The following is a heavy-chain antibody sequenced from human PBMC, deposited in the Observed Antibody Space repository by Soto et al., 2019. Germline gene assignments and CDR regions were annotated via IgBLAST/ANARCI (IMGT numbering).Heavy chain of an antibody. CDR1: GFTFSSYA. Sequence: GGSLRLSCAASGFTFSSYAMSWVRQAPGKGLEWVSAISGSGGSTYYTDSVKGRFTISRDNSKNTLYLQMNSLRAEDTAVYYCAKDRKQGNSGSYRGHYFDYWGQGTLVTVSS. V-gene: IGHV3-23*01. D-gene: IGHD1-26*01. CDR3: AKDRKQGNSGSYRGHYFDY. J-gene: IGHJ4*02. CDR2: ISGSGGST.